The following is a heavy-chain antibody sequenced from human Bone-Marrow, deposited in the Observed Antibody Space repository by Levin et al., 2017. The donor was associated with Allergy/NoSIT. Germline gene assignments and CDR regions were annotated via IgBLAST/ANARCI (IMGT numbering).Heavy chain of an antibody. CDR2: IYHSGST. Sequence: SETLSLTCAVSGGSISSSNWWSWVRQPPGKGLEWIGEIYHSGSTNYNPSLKSRVTISVDKSKNQFSLKLSSVTAADTAVYYCAKYSSSQLVPFDYWGQGTLVTVSS. D-gene: IGHD6-13*01. CDR3: AKYSSSQLVPFDY. V-gene: IGHV4-4*02. J-gene: IGHJ4*02. CDR1: GGSISSSNW.